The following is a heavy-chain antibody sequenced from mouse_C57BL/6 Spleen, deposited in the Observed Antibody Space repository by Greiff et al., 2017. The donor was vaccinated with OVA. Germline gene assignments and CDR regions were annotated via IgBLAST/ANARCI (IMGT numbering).Heavy chain of an antibody. D-gene: IGHD1-1*01. V-gene: IGHV1-64*01. CDR3: ARSGGNYYGPYAMDY. CDR2: IHPNSGST. J-gene: IGHJ4*01. CDR1: GYTFTSYW. Sequence: QVQLQQPGAELVKPGASVKLSCKASGYTFTSYWMHWVKQRPGQGLEWIGMIHPNSGSTNYNEKFKSKATLTVDKSSSTAYMQLSSLTSDDSAVYYCARSGGNYYGPYAMDYWGQGTSVTVSS.